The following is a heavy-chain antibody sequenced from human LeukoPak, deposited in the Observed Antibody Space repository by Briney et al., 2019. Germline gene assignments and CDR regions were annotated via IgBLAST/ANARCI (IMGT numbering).Heavy chain of an antibody. V-gene: IGHV4-34*01. Sequence: SETLCLTCAIYGGSLSGNYWSWIRQPPGKGLEWIGEIDPSGTTNYNPSLKSRVTISGDTSKNQFSLNLTSVTAADTAVYYCAGDTDDYSYMDVWGKGTTVTVSS. D-gene: IGHD3-10*01. J-gene: IGHJ6*03. CDR3: AGDTDDYSYMDV. CDR2: IDPSGTT. CDR1: GGSLSGNY.